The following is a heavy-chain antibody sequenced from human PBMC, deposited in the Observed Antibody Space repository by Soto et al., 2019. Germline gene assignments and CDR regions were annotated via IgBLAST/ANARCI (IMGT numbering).Heavy chain of an antibody. V-gene: IGHV4-31*03. J-gene: IGHJ4*02. D-gene: IGHD2-21*02. CDR3: AREGEAYCGGDCPLFDY. CDR2: IYYSGST. Sequence: QVQLQESGPGLVKPSQTLSLTCTVSGGSISSGGYYWSWIRQHPGEGLEWIGYIYYSGSTYYNPSLKSRVTISVDTSKNQFSLKLSSVTAADTAVYYCAREGEAYCGGDCPLFDYWGQGTLVTVSS. CDR1: GGSISSGGYY.